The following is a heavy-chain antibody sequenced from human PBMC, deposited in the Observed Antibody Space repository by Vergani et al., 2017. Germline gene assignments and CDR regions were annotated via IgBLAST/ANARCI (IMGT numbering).Heavy chain of an antibody. V-gene: IGHV4-39*07. D-gene: IGHD3-10*01. Sequence: QLQLQESGPGLVKPSETLSLTCTVSGGSISSSSYYWGWIRQPPGKGLEWIGSIYYSGSTYYNPSLKSRVTISVDPSKQHVSLKLSSVTAADTAVYYCARAYPGSMTMVRGVGLAWFDPWGQGSLVTVSS. CDR2: IYYSGST. J-gene: IGHJ5*02. CDR1: GGSISSSSYY. CDR3: ARAYPGSMTMVRGVGLAWFDP.